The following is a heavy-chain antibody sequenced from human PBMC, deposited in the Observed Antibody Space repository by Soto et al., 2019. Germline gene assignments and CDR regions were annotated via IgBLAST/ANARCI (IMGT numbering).Heavy chain of an antibody. CDR1: GYTFTTYG. Sequence: GASVKVSCKASGYTFTTYGINWVRQAPGQGLEWMGWISVYNGNTNYAQKLQGRVTMTTDTSTSTAYMELRSLRSDDTAVYYCARDYYDSSGLYYFDYWGQRTLVTVSS. J-gene: IGHJ4*02. V-gene: IGHV1-18*04. D-gene: IGHD3-22*01. CDR2: ISVYNGNT. CDR3: ARDYYDSSGLYYFDY.